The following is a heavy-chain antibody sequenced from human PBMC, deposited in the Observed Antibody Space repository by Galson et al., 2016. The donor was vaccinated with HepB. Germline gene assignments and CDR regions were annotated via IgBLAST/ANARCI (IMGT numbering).Heavy chain of an antibody. V-gene: IGHV3-23*01. Sequence: SLRLSCAASGFTFSAYAMIWVRQAPGKGPAAVSSISDSGSRPYYADSVRGRFTISRDNFKNTLYLQMNSLRAEDTAVYYCAKVLSQTYYYWYGMDVWGQGTTVTVS. J-gene: IGHJ6*02. CDR1: GFTFSAYA. CDR3: AKVLSQTYYYWYGMDV. D-gene: IGHD2-21*01. CDR2: ISDSGSRP.